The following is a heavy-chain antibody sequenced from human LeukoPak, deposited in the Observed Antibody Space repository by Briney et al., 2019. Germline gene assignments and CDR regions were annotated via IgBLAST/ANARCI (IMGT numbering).Heavy chain of an antibody. CDR1: GFTVSSNY. J-gene: IGHJ4*02. D-gene: IGHD6-13*01. CDR3: ARARIAAAGTFYFDY. Sequence: GGSLRLSCAASGFTVSSNYMSWVRQAPGKGLEWVSVIYSGGSTYYADSVKGRFTISRDNSKNTLYLQMNSLRAEDTAVYYCARARIAAAGTFYFDYWGQGTLVTVSS. CDR2: IYSGGST. V-gene: IGHV3-53*01.